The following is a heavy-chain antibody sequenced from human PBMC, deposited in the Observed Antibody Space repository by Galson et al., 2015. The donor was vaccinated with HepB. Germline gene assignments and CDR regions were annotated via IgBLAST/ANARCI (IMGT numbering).Heavy chain of an antibody. J-gene: IGHJ4*02. V-gene: IGHV3-23*01. D-gene: IGHD5-18*01. CDR3: AGGSDGFGRGDY. Sequence: SLRLSCAASGFTFSSFAMSWVRQAPGKGLEWVSAVSTSGGSTYYADSVKGRFTISRDNSKNTLYLQMNSLRAEDTAVYYCAGGSDGFGRGDYWGQGTQVTVSS. CDR2: VSTSGGST. CDR1: GFTFSSFA.